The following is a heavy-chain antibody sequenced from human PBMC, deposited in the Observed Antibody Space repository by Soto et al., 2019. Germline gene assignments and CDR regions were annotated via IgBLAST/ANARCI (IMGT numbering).Heavy chain of an antibody. V-gene: IGHV3-13*01. J-gene: IGHJ6*03. D-gene: IGHD6-6*01. Sequence: GGSLRLSCAASGFTFSSYDMHWVRQATGKGLEWVSAIGTAGDTYYPGSVKGRFTISRENAKNSLYLQMNSLRAGDTAVYYCARARIAARPLPPRYYYYYYMDVWGKGTTVTVSS. CDR1: GFTFSSYD. CDR2: IGTAGDT. CDR3: ARARIAARPLPPRYYYYYYMDV.